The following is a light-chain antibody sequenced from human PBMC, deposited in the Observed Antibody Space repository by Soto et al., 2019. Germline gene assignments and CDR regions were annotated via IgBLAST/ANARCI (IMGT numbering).Light chain of an antibody. CDR3: QQSYSTPPT. Sequence: QMTQSPSSLSASAGDRVTITCRSSEDISSYLNWYQQKPGKAPKLLIYAASSLQSGVPSRFSGSGSGTDFTLTISSLQPEDFATYYCQQSYSTPPTFGQGTKVDIK. V-gene: IGKV1-39*01. J-gene: IGKJ1*01. CDR2: AAS. CDR1: EDISSY.